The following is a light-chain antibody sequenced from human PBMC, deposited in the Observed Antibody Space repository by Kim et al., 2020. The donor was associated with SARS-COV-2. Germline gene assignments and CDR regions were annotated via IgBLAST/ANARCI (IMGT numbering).Light chain of an antibody. CDR3: QQYKNYPLT. Sequence: ASLGDGVTITCRASQSITGSLAWYQQKAGKAPKVLIYKASSLKSGVPSRFSGSGSGTEFTLTISSLQPDDFATYYCQQYKNYPLTFGGGTKVDIK. CDR1: QSITGS. CDR2: KAS. V-gene: IGKV1-5*03. J-gene: IGKJ4*01.